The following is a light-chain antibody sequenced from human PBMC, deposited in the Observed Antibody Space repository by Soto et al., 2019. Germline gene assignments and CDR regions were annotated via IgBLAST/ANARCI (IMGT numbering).Light chain of an antibody. V-gene: IGKV3-20*01. CDR2: GAS. CDR3: QQYGSSRSYT. Sequence: EIVLTQSPGTLSLSPGERATLSCRASQSISSVYLAWYQQKPGQAPRLLIYGASTGATGIPDRFSGSGSGTDFTLTISRLEPEDFAVYYCQQYGSSRSYTFGQGTNVELK. J-gene: IGKJ2*01. CDR1: QSISSVY.